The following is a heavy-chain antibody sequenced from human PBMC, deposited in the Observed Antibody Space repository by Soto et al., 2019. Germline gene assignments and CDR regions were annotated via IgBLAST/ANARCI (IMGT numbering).Heavy chain of an antibody. CDR2: ISSDGRNK. D-gene: IGHD3-22*01. CDR1: GFTFNTYA. V-gene: IGHV3-30*04. J-gene: IGHJ5*02. Sequence: QVHLMQSGGGVVQPGTSLRLSCTGSGFTFNTYALHWVRQAPGKGLEWVAVISSDGRNKNYAASVKGRFTISRENSKNTMSLEMDSLQAGDTGIYYCVREGYSNDYYIKWFDPWGQGTQVTVSS. CDR3: VREGYSNDYYIKWFDP.